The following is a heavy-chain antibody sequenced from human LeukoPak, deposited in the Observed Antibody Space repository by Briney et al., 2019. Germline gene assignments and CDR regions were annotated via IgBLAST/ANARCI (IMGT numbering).Heavy chain of an antibody. CDR2: ISSSSSTI. J-gene: IGHJ4*02. Sequence: GGSLRLSCAASGFTFSSYSMNWVRQAPGKGLEWVSYISSSSSTIYYADSVKGRFTISRDNAKNSLYLQMNSLRAEDTAVYYCARGFGTMVRGERDYWGQGTLVTVSS. CDR3: ARGFGTMVRGERDY. V-gene: IGHV3-48*04. CDR1: GFTFSSYS. D-gene: IGHD3-10*01.